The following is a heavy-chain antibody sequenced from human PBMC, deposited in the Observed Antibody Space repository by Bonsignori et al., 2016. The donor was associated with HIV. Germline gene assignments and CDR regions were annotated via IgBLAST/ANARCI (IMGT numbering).Heavy chain of an antibody. CDR2: IYTSGST. CDR3: AREGIWFGELLSFYYYMDV. CDR1: GGSISSYY. J-gene: IGHJ6*03. D-gene: IGHD3-10*01. V-gene: IGHV4-4*07. Sequence: SETLSLTCTVSGGSISSYYWSWIRQPAGKGLEWIGRIYTSGSTNYNPSLKSRVTMSVDTSKNQFSLKLSSVTAADTAVYYCAREGIWFGELLSFYYYMDVWGKGTTVTVSS.